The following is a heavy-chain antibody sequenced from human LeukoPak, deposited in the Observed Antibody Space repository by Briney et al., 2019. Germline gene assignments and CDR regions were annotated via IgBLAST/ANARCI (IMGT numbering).Heavy chain of an antibody. CDR2: IYYSGTT. CDR3: ARHAGGIAAAGTRPFDY. D-gene: IGHD6-13*01. Sequence: WDTVSLTCTVSGAPLSISTYHWGWIRQPPAKGLEWIGSIYYSGTTSYNPSLKSRATKSVDTSKTQFSQKLSSVTAADMAVSYCARHAGGIAAAGTRPFDYWGQGTLVTVSS. V-gene: IGHV4-39*01. J-gene: IGHJ4*02. CDR1: GAPLSISTYH.